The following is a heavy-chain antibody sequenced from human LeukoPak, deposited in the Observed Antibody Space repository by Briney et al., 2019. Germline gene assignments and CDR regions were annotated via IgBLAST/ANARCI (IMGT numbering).Heavy chain of an antibody. CDR1: GFTFSSYG. V-gene: IGHV3-33*01. J-gene: IGHJ4*02. CDR3: AREANRVPGTMYFDY. D-gene: IGHD2-2*01. Sequence: PGGSLRLSCAASGFTFSSYGIHWVRQAPGKGLEWVAVIWYDGTNKFYADSVKGRFTISRVNSKNTLNLQMNSLRAEDTAVYYCAREANRVPGTMYFDYWGQGTLVTVSS. CDR2: IWYDGTNK.